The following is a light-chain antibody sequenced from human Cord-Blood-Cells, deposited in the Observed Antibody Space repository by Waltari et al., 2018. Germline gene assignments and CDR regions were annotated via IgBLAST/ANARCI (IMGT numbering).Light chain of an antibody. Sequence: DIQMTQSPSSLSASVGDRVTITCQASQDISKYLNWYQQKPVKAPKLLIYDASHSETGAPARCSASGSRTDFTVTIRSLQPEDIATYYCQQYDNLPFTFGPGTNVDIK. CDR2: DAS. V-gene: IGKV1-33*01. CDR3: QQYDNLPFT. J-gene: IGKJ3*01. CDR1: QDISKY.